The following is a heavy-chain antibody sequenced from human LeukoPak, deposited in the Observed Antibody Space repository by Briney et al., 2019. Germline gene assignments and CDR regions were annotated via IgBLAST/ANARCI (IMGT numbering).Heavy chain of an antibody. CDR2: IIPVFGTA. Sequence: SVKVSCKASGGTFSSYAISWVRQAPGQGLEWMGGIIPVFGTANYAQKFQGRVTITADESTSTAYMELSSLRSEDTAVYYCARGRLDSVGSLIYDSSGYYLDYWGQGILVTVSS. J-gene: IGHJ4*02. CDR1: GGTFSSYA. CDR3: ARGRLDSVGSLIYDSSGYYLDY. V-gene: IGHV1-69*13. D-gene: IGHD3-22*01.